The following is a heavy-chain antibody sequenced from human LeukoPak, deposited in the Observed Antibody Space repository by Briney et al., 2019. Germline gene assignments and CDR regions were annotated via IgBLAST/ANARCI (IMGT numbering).Heavy chain of an antibody. CDR1: GGTFSSYA. Sequence: SVKVSCKASGGTFSSYAISWVRQAPGQGLEWMGGIIPIFGTANYAQKFQGRVTITTDESTSTAYMELSSLRSEDTAVYYCARERNSVYYFDYWGQGTLVTVSS. CDR3: ARERNSVYYFDY. J-gene: IGHJ4*02. V-gene: IGHV1-69*05. CDR2: IIPIFGTA. D-gene: IGHD4-11*01.